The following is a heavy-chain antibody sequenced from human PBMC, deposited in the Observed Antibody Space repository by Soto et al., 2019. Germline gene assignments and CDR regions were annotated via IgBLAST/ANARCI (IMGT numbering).Heavy chain of an antibody. D-gene: IGHD4-4*01. CDR1: GDTFTSYG. V-gene: IGHV1-18*01. Sequence: QVQLVQSGAEVKKTGASVKVSCKASGDTFTSYGISWVRQAPGQGLEWMGWISAYNGNTNYAQKIQGRVTMTTDTSTSTPYLELRSLRSDDTALYYCARDLQRSCDLDYWGQGTLVTVSS. CDR2: ISAYNGNT. J-gene: IGHJ4*02. CDR3: ARDLQRSCDLDY.